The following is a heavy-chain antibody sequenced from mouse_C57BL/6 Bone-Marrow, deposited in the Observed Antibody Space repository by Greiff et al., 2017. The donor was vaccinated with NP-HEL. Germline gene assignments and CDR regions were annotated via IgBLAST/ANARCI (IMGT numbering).Heavy chain of an antibody. Sequence: VKLVESGPGLVAPSQSLSITCTVSGFSLTSYGVDWVRQSPGKGLEWLGVIWGVGSTNYNSALKSRLSISKDNSKSQVFLKMNSLQTDDTAMYYCASDYYGRGYAMDYWGQGTSVTVSS. CDR1: GFSLTSYG. V-gene: IGHV2-6*01. D-gene: IGHD1-1*01. CDR3: ASDYYGRGYAMDY. CDR2: IWGVGST. J-gene: IGHJ4*01.